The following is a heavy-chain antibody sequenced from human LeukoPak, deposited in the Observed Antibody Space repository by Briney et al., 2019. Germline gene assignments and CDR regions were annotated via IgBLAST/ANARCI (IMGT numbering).Heavy chain of an antibody. CDR2: ISAYNGKT. D-gene: IGHD6-13*01. Sequence: GASVKVSCKTSGYTFTSYGISWVRQAPGQGLEWMGWISAYNGKTNFAQKFQGRVTMTTDTPTSTAYMVLRSLRSDDTAVYYCATDVDSRSWFANWGQGTLVTVTS. J-gene: IGHJ5*02. CDR3: ATDVDSRSWFAN. V-gene: IGHV1-18*01. CDR1: GYTFTSYG.